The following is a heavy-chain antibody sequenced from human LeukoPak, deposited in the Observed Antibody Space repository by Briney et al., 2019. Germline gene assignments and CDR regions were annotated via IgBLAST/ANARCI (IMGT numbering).Heavy chain of an antibody. CDR1: GLTFSSNW. V-gene: IGHV3-74*01. D-gene: IGHD2-2*01. Sequence: PGGSLRLSCAASGLTFSSNWMHWVRQAPGKGLVWVSRIYSDGSDTTYADSVKGRFTISRDNAKNTLSLQMNSLRAEDTAVYYCATVTTSTSLDYWGQGTLVTVSS. CDR2: IYSDGSDT. CDR3: ATVTTSTSLDY. J-gene: IGHJ4*02.